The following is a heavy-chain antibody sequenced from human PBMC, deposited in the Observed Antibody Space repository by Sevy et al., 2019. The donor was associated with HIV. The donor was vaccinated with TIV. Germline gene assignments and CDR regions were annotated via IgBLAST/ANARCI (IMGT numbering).Heavy chain of an antibody. CDR3: AREPGGYDYDYWMDV. J-gene: IGHJ6*02. CDR1: GGSITSSNYY. CDR2: VYYTGLT. V-gene: IGHV4-39*02. D-gene: IGHD5-12*01. Sequence: SETLSLTCSASGGSITSSNYYWGWIRQPPGKGLEWIGSVYYTGLTYYNPSLKSRFTISVETSKNQFSLNLNSVTAADTATYYCAREPGGYDYDYWMDVWGQGTTVTVSS.